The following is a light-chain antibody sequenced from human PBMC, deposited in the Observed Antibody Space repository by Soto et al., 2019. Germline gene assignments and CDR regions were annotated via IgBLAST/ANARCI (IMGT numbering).Light chain of an antibody. CDR1: SSNIGKNY. CDR2: DNN. J-gene: IGLJ2*01. CDR3: GTWDTSLSAVV. Sequence: QSVLTQPPSVSAAPGQKVTISCSGSSSNIGKNYVSWYQRLPGTAPKLLIYDNNERSSGIPDRFSGSKSGTSATLGIAGLQTGDEADYYCGTWDTSLSAVVVGGGTKVTVL. V-gene: IGLV1-51*01.